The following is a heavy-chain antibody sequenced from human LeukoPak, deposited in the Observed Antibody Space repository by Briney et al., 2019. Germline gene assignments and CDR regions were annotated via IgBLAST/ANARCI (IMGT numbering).Heavy chain of an antibody. V-gene: IGHV3-74*01. J-gene: IGHJ4*02. CDR2: INEDETTI. D-gene: IGHD3-10*01. CDR3: VRGLNGAGDY. Sequence: GGSLRLSCAASGFTFSSYWMHWVRQASGKGLVWVSRINEDETTITYADSVKGRFTISRDNAKNTLFLQMSSLRAEDTAVYYCVRGLNGAGDYWGQGTLVTVSS. CDR1: GFTFSSYW.